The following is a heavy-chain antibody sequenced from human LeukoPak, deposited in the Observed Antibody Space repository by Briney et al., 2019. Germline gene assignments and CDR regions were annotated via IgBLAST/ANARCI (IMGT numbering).Heavy chain of an antibody. CDR3: ARNDYLED. V-gene: IGHV3-74*01. J-gene: IGHJ1*01. CDR2: IKSDGSST. Sequence: GGSLRLSCAGSGFTFSSYCMHWVRQAPGKGLVWVSRIKSDGSSTSYADSVKGRFTIARDNAKNTLYLQMNSLRPEDTAVYYCARNDYLEDWGQGALGT. CDR1: GFTFSSYC.